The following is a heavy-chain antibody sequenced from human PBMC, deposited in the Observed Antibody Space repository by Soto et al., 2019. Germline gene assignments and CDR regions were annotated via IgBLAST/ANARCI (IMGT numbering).Heavy chain of an antibody. D-gene: IGHD3-10*01. CDR2: IYHSGSS. CDR1: GGSISNDAYY. J-gene: IGHJ4*02. V-gene: IGHV4-61*08. CDR3: ARLGIGWEFPFDY. Sequence: QVQLQESGPGLVKPSETLSLTCIVSGGSISNDAYYRSWIRQPPGKGLEWIGYIYHSGSSYYNPSLKSRVTISADTSANQFSLKVRSVTAADTAVYYCARLGIGWEFPFDYWGQGTLVNVSS.